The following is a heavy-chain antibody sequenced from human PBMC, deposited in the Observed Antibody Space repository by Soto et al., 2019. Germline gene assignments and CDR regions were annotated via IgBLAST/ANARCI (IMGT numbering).Heavy chain of an antibody. CDR2: IIPIFGTA. Sequence: SVKVSCKASGGTFSSYAISWVRQAPGQGLEWMGGIIPIFGTANYAQKFQGRVTITADESTSTAYMELSSLRSEDTAVYYCAREGYSGSYHDPYYYYYYGMDVWGQ. D-gene: IGHD1-26*01. V-gene: IGHV1-69*13. J-gene: IGHJ6*02. CDR3: AREGYSGSYHDPYYYYYYGMDV. CDR1: GGTFSSYA.